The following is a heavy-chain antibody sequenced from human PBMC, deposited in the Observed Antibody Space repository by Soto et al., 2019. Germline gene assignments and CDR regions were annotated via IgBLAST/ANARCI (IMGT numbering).Heavy chain of an antibody. CDR1: GYTFTSYD. D-gene: IGHD6-6*01. CDR3: ARVPEYSSSSSDY. J-gene: IGHJ4*02. V-gene: IGHV1-8*01. Sequence: ASVKVSCKASGYTFTSYDINWVRQATGQGLEWMGWMNPNSGNTGYAQKFQGRVTMTRNTSISTAYMELSSLGSEDTAVYYCARVPEYSSSSSDYWGQGTLVTVSS. CDR2: MNPNSGNT.